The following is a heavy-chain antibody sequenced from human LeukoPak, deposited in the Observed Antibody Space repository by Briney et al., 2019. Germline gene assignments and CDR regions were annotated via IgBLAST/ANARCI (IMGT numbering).Heavy chain of an antibody. CDR1: GYTFTGYY. D-gene: IGHD3-9*01. Sequence: ASVKVSCXASGYTFTGYYMHWVRQAPGQGLEWMGWINPNSGGTNYAQKFQGRVTMTRDTSISTAYMELSRLRSDDTAVYYCAREGGDYDILTGYYPSLWFDPWGQGTLVTVSS. V-gene: IGHV1-2*02. J-gene: IGHJ5*02. CDR3: AREGGDYDILTGYYPSLWFDP. CDR2: INPNSGGT.